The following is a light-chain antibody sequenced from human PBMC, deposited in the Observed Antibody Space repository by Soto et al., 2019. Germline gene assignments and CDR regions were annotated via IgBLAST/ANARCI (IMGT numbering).Light chain of an antibody. CDR2: DDS. CDR3: QVWDSSSDHVV. Sequence: SYELTQPPSVSVAPGQTARITCGGNNIGRKSVHWYQQKPGQAPVLAVFDDSDRPSGIPERFSGSNSGNTATLTISSVEAGDEADYFCQVWDSSSDHVVFGGGTKLTVL. V-gene: IGLV3-21*02. J-gene: IGLJ2*01. CDR1: NIGRKS.